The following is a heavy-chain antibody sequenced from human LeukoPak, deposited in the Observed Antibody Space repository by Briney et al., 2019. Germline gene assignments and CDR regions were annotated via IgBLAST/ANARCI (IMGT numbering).Heavy chain of an antibody. J-gene: IGHJ4*02. CDR1: GGSVSSGSYY. Sequence: PSETLSLTYTVSGGSVSSGSYYWSWIRQPPGKGLEWIGYIYYSGSTNYNPSLKSRVTISVDTSKNQFSLKLSSVTAADTAVYYCAKDQRWESPHYLDSWGQGTLVTVSS. CDR3: AKDQRWESPHYLDS. V-gene: IGHV4-61*01. CDR2: IYYSGST. D-gene: IGHD1-26*01.